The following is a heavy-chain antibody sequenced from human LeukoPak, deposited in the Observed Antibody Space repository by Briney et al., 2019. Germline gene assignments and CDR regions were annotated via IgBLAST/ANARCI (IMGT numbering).Heavy chain of an antibody. V-gene: IGHV4-59*01. D-gene: IGHD1-26*01. CDR1: GGSISSYY. CDR3: ARAPYSGSYYSR. Sequence: SETLSLTCTVSGGSISSYYWNWIRQPPGKGLEWIGYIYYSGGTNYNPSLKSRVTISVDTSKNQFSLKLSSVTAADTAVYYCARAPYSGSYYSRWGQGTLVTVSS. J-gene: IGHJ4*02. CDR2: IYYSGGT.